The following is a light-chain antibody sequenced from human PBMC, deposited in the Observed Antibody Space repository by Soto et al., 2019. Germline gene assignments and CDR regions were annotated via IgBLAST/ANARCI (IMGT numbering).Light chain of an antibody. J-gene: IGKJ3*01. V-gene: IGKV3-20*01. CDR2: GVS. CDR1: QSVTSSY. Sequence: DIVLTQSPGTLSLSPGERATLSCRASQSVTSSYLAWYQQKPGQAPRLLIYGVSSRATGIPDRFSGSGSGTDFTLTINRLEPEDFAVYYCQQYGNAPFTFGPGTKVDIK. CDR3: QQYGNAPFT.